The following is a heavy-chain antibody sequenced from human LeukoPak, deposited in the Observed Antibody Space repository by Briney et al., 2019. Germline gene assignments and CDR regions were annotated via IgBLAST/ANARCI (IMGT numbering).Heavy chain of an antibody. CDR2: IYSGGST. Sequence: GGSLRLSCAASGFTVSSNYMSWVRQAPGKGLEWVSVIYSGGSTYYADSVKGRFTISRHNSKNTLYLQMNSLRAEDTAVCYCARGYDYGDYVGDFDYWGQGTLVTVSS. CDR1: GFTVSSNY. D-gene: IGHD4-17*01. CDR3: ARGYDYGDYVGDFDY. J-gene: IGHJ4*02. V-gene: IGHV3-53*04.